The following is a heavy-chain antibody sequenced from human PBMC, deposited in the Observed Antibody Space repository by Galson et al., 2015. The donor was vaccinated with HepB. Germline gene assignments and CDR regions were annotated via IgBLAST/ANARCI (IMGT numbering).Heavy chain of an antibody. D-gene: IGHD1-26*01. J-gene: IGHJ3*02. V-gene: IGHV3-72*01. CDR3: ARDVSSGSGKIDI. CDR2: IRNKVNSYSI. CDR1: GFTSSDHY. Sequence: SLRLSCAASGFTSSDHYIDWVRQAPGKGLEWVGRIRNKVNSYSIEYAASVKGRFTISRDDAENSVFLQMNSLKTEDTAVYYCARDVSSGSGKIDIWGQGTMVTVSS.